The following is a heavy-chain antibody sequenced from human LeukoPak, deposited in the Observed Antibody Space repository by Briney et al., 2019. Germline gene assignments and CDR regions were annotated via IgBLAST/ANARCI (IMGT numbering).Heavy chain of an antibody. CDR2: IRSKAYRGTT. J-gene: IGHJ6*02. V-gene: IGHV3-49*04. CDR3: ARGPIQLWIHNAMDV. D-gene: IGHD5-18*01. Sequence: PGRSLRLSCTGSGFTFGDYAMSWVRQAPGKGLERVGFIRSKAYRGTTEYAASVKGRFSISRDDSASIAYLQMNSLKTEDTAVYYCARGPIQLWIHNAMDVWGQGTTVTVSS. CDR1: GFTFGDYA.